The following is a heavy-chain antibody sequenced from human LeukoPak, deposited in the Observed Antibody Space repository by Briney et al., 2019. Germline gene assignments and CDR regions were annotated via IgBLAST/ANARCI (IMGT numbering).Heavy chain of an antibody. D-gene: IGHD3-22*01. CDR2: VYYSGST. CDR3: ARDRYDSVDALDI. Sequence: SETLSLTCTVPGGSISTYYWSWIRQPPGKGLEWIGYVYYSGSTNYNPSLKSRVTISVDTSKNQFSLKLSSVTAADMAVYYCARDRYDSVDALDIWGQGTMVTVSS. V-gene: IGHV4-59*01. J-gene: IGHJ3*02. CDR1: GGSISTYY.